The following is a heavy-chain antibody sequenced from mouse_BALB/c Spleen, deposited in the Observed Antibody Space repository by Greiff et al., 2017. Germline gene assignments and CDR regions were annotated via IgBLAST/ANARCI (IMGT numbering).Heavy chain of an antibody. CDR2: IDPANGNT. D-gene: IGHD2-4*01. V-gene: IGHV14-3*02. CDR1: GFNIKDTY. Sequence: EVQLQESGAELVKPGASVKLSCTASGFNIKDTYMHWVKQRPEQGLEWIGRIDPANGNTKYDPKFQGKATITADTSSNTAYLQLSSLTSEDTAVYYCARWGITTGYAMDYWGQGTSVTVAS. J-gene: IGHJ4*01. CDR3: ARWGITTGYAMDY.